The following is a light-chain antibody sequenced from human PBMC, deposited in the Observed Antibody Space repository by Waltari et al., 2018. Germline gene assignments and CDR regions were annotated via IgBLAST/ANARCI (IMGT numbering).Light chain of an antibody. V-gene: IGLV1-40*01. CDR2: NNI. CDR3: QSYDYSLSASV. Sequence: YQRPPGTAPKVVIFNNIGRPSGVPDRISGSKSGTSAALAIPGLQVEDEADYYCQSYDYSLSASVFGGGTKLTVL. J-gene: IGLJ3*02.